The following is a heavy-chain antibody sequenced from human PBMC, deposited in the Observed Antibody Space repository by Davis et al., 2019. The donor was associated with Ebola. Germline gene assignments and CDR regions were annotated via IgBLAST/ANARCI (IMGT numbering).Heavy chain of an antibody. CDR3: ARERHLMEGLPTATPDY. Sequence: PGGSLRLSCAASRFTFSSYALHWVRQTPGKGLEWLTVISVGGSNKLYADSVKGRFSVSRDDSKNTFYLQMNSLRPEDTAVYYCARERHLMEGLPTATPDYWGQGTLVTVSS. D-gene: IGHD3-16*01. CDR2: ISVGGSNK. J-gene: IGHJ4*02. V-gene: IGHV3-30*07. CDR1: RFTFSSYA.